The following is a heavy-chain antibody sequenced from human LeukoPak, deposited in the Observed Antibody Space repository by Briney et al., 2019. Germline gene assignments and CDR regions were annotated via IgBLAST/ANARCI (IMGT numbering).Heavy chain of an antibody. CDR1: GYTFTSYG. J-gene: IGHJ4*02. CDR2: ISAYNGNT. V-gene: IGHV1-18*01. Sequence: GASVKVSFKASGYTFTSYGISWVRQAPGQGLEWMGWISAYNGNTNYAQKLQGRVTMTTDTSTSTAYMELRSLRSDDTAVYYCARDTPPPGYSSSWPFDYWGQGTLVTVSS. D-gene: IGHD6-13*01. CDR3: ARDTPPPGYSSSWPFDY.